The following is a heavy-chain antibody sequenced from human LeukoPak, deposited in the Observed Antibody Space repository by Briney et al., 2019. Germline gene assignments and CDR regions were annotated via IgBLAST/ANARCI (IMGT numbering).Heavy chain of an antibody. Sequence: GGSLRLSCAASGFTFSSYSMNWVRDAPGKGLEWGSSIRSSSSYIYYADSVKGRFTISRDNAKNSLYLQMNSLRAEDTAVYYCARANFDWFFDYWGQGTLVTGSS. V-gene: IGHV3-21*01. J-gene: IGHJ4*02. CDR2: IRSSSSYI. CDR3: ARANFDWFFDY. CDR1: GFTFSSYS. D-gene: IGHD3-9*01.